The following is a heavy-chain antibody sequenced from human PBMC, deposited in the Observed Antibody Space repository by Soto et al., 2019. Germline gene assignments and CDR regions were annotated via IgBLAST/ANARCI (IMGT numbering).Heavy chain of an antibody. CDR1: GGTFSSYT. V-gene: IGHV1-69*08. J-gene: IGHJ4*02. CDR2: IIPILGIA. Sequence: QVQLVQSGAEVKKPGSSVKVSCKASGGTFSSYTISWVRQAPGQGLEWMGRIIPILGIANYAQKFQGRVTITADKSTSTGYMELSSLRSEDTAVYYCARDARQRITMVRGVVDFDYWGQGTLVTVSS. D-gene: IGHD3-10*01. CDR3: ARDARQRITMVRGVVDFDY.